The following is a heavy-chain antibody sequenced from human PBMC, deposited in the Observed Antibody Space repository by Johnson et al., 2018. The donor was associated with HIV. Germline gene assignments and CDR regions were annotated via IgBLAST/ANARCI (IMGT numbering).Heavy chain of an antibody. J-gene: IGHJ3*02. V-gene: IGHV3-30*02. D-gene: IGHD1-26*01. CDR1: GFTFSNYG. CDR3: AKDLRRWELLRNAFDI. Sequence: QMLLVESGGGVVQPGGSLTLSCAASGFTFSNYGMHWVRQAPGKGLEWVAFIQSDGKIKFYADSVKGRFTISRDNAKNSLYLQMNSLRAEDTALYYCAKDLRRWELLRNAFDIRGQGTMVTVSS. CDR2: IQSDGKIK.